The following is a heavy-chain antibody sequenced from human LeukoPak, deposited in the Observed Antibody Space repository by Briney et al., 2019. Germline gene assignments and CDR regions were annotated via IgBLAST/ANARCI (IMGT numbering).Heavy chain of an antibody. CDR1: GFTVSNNY. V-gene: IGHV3-53*04. CDR2: IYSGGTT. D-gene: IGHD3-22*01. Sequence: GGSLRLSCAASGFTVSNNYMSWVRQAPGKGLEWGSVIYSGGTTYYADSVKGRFTISRHIPRNTLYLQMNSLRPDDTAVYYCARGAGDDTSGSRMKGAFDYWGQGTLVTVSS. J-gene: IGHJ4*02. CDR3: ARGAGDDTSGSRMKGAFDY.